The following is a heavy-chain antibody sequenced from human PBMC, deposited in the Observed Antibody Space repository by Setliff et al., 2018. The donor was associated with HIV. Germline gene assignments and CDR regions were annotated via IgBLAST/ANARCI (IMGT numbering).Heavy chain of an antibody. V-gene: IGHV3-23*01. D-gene: IGHD3-3*01. J-gene: IGHJ4*02. CDR3: TSARDFWSGYYFVPYYFHY. CDR2: ISGGGYTT. Sequence: ETLSLTCAVSGYSISSGYYWGWIRQPPGKGLEWVSGISGGGYTTYYADSVKGRFTISRDNTKNTLYVQMNSLKTEDSAVYYCTSARDFWSGYYFVPYYFHYWGQGTLVTVSS. CDR1: GYSISSGYY.